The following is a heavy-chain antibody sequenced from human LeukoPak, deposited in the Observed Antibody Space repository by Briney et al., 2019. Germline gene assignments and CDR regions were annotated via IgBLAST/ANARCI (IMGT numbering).Heavy chain of an antibody. J-gene: IGHJ4*02. D-gene: IGHD5-18*01. CDR2: IKSKNDGGTT. V-gene: IGHV3-15*01. CDR3: TTDTHRRGYSYGMNDY. CDR1: GFTFSNAW. Sequence: GGSLRLSCAASGFTFSNAWMNWVRQAPGKGLEWVGRIKSKNDGGTTDYAAPVKGRFTISRDDSKNTQYHQMNNQKTGDTSGDYCTTDTHRRGYSYGMNDYWGQGTLVSVSS.